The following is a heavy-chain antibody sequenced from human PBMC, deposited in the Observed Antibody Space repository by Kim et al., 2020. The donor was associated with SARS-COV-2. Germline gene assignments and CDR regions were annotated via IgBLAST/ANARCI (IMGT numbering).Heavy chain of an antibody. CDR2: INHSGST. Sequence: SETLSLTCAVYGGSFSGYYWSWIRQPPGKGLEWIGEINHSGSTNYNPSLKSRVTISVDTSKNQFSLKLNSVTAADTAVYYCARVPSIGSYRNFDYWGQGTLVTVSS. J-gene: IGHJ4*02. D-gene: IGHD1-26*01. CDR1: GGSFSGYY. V-gene: IGHV4-34*01. CDR3: ARVPSIGSYRNFDY.